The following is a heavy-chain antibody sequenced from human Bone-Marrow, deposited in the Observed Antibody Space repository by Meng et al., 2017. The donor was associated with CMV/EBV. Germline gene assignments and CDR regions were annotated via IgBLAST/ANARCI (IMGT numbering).Heavy chain of an antibody. J-gene: IGHJ6*02. V-gene: IGHV4-59*01. CDR3: ARDLSSSRTIFGVVIGVYDI. CDR1: GDSISSYY. CDR2: IHYSGTT. Sequence: SETLSLTCSVSGDSISSYYWSWIRQTPGKGLEWIGYIHYSGTTSYNPSLKSRVTISVDTSKNQFNLTLSSVTAADTAVYYCARDLSSSRTIFGVVIGVYDIWGQGTTVTVSS. D-gene: IGHD3-3*01.